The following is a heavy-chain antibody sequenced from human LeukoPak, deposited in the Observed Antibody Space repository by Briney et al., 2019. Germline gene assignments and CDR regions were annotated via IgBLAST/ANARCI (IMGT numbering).Heavy chain of an antibody. CDR3: ARGDKSSGWYFFDY. CDR2: ISSSSSYI. CDR1: GFTFSSYS. Sequence: GGSLRLSCAASGFTFSSYSMNWVRQAPGKGLEWVSSISSSSSYIYYADSVKGRFTISRDNAKNSLYLQMNSLRAEDTAVYYCARGDKSSGWYFFDYWGQGTLVTVSS. J-gene: IGHJ4*02. V-gene: IGHV3-21*01. D-gene: IGHD6-19*01.